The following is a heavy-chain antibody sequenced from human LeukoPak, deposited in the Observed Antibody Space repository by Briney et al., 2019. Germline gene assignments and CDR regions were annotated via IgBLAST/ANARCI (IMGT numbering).Heavy chain of an antibody. CDR3: ARRGGEYQLPAPFDY. D-gene: IGHD2-2*01. V-gene: IGHV3-64*01. J-gene: IGHJ4*02. CDR1: GFTFSSYA. Sequence: GGPLRLSCAASGFTFSSYAMHWVRQAPGKGLEYVSAISSNGGSTYYANSVKGRFTISRDNSKNTLYLQMGSLRAEDMAVCYCARRGGEYQLPAPFDYWGQGTLVTVSS. CDR2: ISSNGGST.